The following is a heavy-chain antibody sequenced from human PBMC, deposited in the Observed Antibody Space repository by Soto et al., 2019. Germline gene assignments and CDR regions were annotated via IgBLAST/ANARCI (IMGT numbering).Heavy chain of an antibody. D-gene: IGHD3-10*01. CDR1: GGSITSHY. Sequence: QVQLQESGPGLVKPSETLSLTCTVSGGSITSHYWNWVRQPPGKGLEWIGFISYSGRANYSPSLKSRVSMSLDTSKNHVSLNLSSVTAADTAVYYCTRNRNYNFDYWGQGILVTVSS. V-gene: IGHV4-59*08. CDR3: TRNRNYNFDY. CDR2: ISYSGRA. J-gene: IGHJ4*02.